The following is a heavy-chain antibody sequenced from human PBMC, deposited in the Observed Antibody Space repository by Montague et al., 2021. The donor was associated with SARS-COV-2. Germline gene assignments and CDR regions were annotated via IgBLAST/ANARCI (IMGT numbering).Heavy chain of an antibody. D-gene: IGHD3-3*01. V-gene: IGHV4-59*01. CDR1: GGSISSYF. Sequence: SETLSLTCTVSGGSISSYFWSWIRQPPGKGLEWIGAIYYSGTTNXSPSLKGRVTISVDTSKNQFSLKLSSVTAADTAVYYCARVVRYYDFWSGYTEYYYYGMDFWGQGTTVPVS. CDR3: ARVVRYYDFWSGYTEYYYYGMDF. J-gene: IGHJ6*02. CDR2: IYYSGTT.